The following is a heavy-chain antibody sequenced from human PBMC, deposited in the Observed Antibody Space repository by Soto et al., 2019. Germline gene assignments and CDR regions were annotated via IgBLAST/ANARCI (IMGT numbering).Heavy chain of an antibody. CDR2: IYYSGST. CDR1: GGSISSSSYY. J-gene: IGHJ6*02. V-gene: IGHV4-39*01. Sequence: KSSETLSLTCTVSGGSISSSSYYWGWIRQPPGKGLEWIGSIYYSGSTYYNPSLKSRVTISVDTSKNQFSLKLSSVTAADTAVYYCAKQRVAVAGYYYYYGMDVWGQGTTVTVSS. CDR3: AKQRVAVAGYYYYYGMDV. D-gene: IGHD6-19*01.